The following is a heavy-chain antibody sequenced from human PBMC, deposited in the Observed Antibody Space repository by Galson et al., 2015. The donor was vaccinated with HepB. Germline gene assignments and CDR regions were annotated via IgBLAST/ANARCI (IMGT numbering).Heavy chain of an antibody. D-gene: IGHD2-21*01. V-gene: IGHV3-30-3*01. Sequence: SLRLSCAASGFTFSSYAMYWVRQAPGKGLEWVAVISYDGSNKYYADSVKGRFTISRDNSKNTLYLQMNSLRAEDTAVYYCARESYCGGDCYSPYFDYWGQGTLVTVSS. CDR1: GFTFSSYA. CDR3: ARESYCGGDCYSPYFDY. CDR2: ISYDGSNK. J-gene: IGHJ4*02.